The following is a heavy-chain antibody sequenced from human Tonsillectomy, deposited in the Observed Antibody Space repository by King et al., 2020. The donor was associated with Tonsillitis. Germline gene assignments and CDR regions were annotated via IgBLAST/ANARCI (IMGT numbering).Heavy chain of an antibody. D-gene: IGHD3-9*01. CDR1: GFTFTSSA. J-gene: IGHJ3*02. CDR2: IVVGSGNT. CDR3: AAEPYHDPHYDIFTVDAFYI. Sequence: QLVQSGPEVKKPGTSVKVSCKASGFTFTSSAMQWVRQARGQRLEWIGWIVVGSGNTNYAQKLQERVTITRDMSTSTAYMELSSLRSEDTAVYYCAAEPYHDPHYDIFTVDAFYIWGQGTMVTVSS. V-gene: IGHV1-58*02.